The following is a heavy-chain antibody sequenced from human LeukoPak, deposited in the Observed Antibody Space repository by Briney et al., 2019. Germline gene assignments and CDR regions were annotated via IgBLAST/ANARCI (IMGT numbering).Heavy chain of an antibody. J-gene: IGHJ4*02. CDR3: ARRPRFDCSGGSCYLPIDY. CDR2: IYPGDSDT. Sequence: GESLKISCKGSGYSFTSYWIGWVRQMPGKGLEWMGIIYPGDSDTRYSPSFQGQVTISADKSISTAYLQWSSLKASDTAMYYCARRPRFDCSGGSCYLPIDYWGQGTLVTVSS. D-gene: IGHD2-15*01. V-gene: IGHV5-51*01. CDR1: GYSFTSYW.